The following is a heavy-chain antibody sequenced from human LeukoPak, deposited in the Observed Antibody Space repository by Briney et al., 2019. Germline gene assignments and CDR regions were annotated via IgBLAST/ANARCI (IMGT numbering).Heavy chain of an antibody. CDR3: AKGLTMTIVRGVIME. CDR1: GFTFDDYA. CDR2: ISWNSGSI. V-gene: IGHV3-9*01. Sequence: SGGSLRLSCTASGFTFDDYAMHWVRQAPGKGLEWVSGISWNSGSIGYADSVKGRFTTSRDNAKNSLYLQMNSLRPEDTALYYCAKGLTMTIVRGVIMEWGQGTLVTVSS. D-gene: IGHD3-10*01. J-gene: IGHJ4*02.